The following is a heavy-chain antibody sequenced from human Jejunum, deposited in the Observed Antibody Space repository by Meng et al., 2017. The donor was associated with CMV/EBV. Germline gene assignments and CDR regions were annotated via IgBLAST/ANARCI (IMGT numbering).Heavy chain of an antibody. CDR1: GFIFSNYG. Sequence: QGERVGSGGGVVQPGGSLRLACAAFGFIFSNYGMHWVRQAPGKGLEWVAFIQYDGSDKYYADSVRGRFTISRDNSKNMLYLQMNNVRAEDTAVYHCAKRDCIGSGCGFYYFDSWGQGTLVTVSS. V-gene: IGHV3-30*02. CDR2: IQYDGSDK. CDR3: AKRDCIGSGCGFYYFDS. J-gene: IGHJ4*02. D-gene: IGHD6-19*01.